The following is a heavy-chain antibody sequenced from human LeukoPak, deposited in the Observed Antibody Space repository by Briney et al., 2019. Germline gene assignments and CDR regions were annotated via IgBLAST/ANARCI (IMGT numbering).Heavy chain of an antibody. CDR1: RFTFSSYK. D-gene: IGHD6-19*01. Sequence: GGSLRLSCAASRFTFSSYKVNWVRQAPGKGLEWVSSISSSSSYIYYADSVKGRFTISRDNARNSLYLQMNSLRAEDTAVYYCARESGSGEFDYWGQGTLITVSS. CDR3: ARESGSGEFDY. V-gene: IGHV3-21*01. J-gene: IGHJ4*02. CDR2: ISSSSSYI.